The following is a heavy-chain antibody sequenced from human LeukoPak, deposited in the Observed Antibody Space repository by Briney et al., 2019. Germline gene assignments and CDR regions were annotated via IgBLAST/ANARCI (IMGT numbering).Heavy chain of an antibody. D-gene: IGHD6-13*01. CDR1: GFTFSNYW. CDR2: IKEDGSEK. J-gene: IGHJ4*02. V-gene: IGHV3-7*01. Sequence: GGSLRLSCAASGFTFSNYWMSWVRQAPGKGLEWVANIKEDGSEKYYVDSEKGRFTISRDNARNSLYLQMNSLRAEDTAVYYCASGRQLGYWGQGTLVTVSS. CDR3: ASGRQLGY.